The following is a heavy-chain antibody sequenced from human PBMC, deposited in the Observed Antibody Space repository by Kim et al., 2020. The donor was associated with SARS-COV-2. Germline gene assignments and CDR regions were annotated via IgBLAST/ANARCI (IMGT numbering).Heavy chain of an antibody. Sequence: KSRVTISVDTSKNQFSLKLSSVTAADTAVYYCATMGNYYGSGSYAAFDYWGQGTLVTVSS. D-gene: IGHD3-10*01. CDR3: ATMGNYYGSGSYAAFDY. J-gene: IGHJ4*02. V-gene: IGHV4-31*02.